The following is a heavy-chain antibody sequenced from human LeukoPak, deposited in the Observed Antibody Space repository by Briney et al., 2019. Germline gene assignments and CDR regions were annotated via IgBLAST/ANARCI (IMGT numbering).Heavy chain of an antibody. J-gene: IGHJ5*02. D-gene: IGHD1-1*01. CDR2: ISGSGGST. CDR1: GFTFSSFG. CDR3: AKDNGWNPAYWFDP. V-gene: IGHV3-23*01. Sequence: GGSLRLSCAASGFTFSSFGMSWVRQAPGKGLEWVSAISGSGGSTYYADSVKGRFTISRDNSKNTLYLQMNSLRAEDTAVYYCAKDNGWNPAYWFDPWGQGTLVTVST.